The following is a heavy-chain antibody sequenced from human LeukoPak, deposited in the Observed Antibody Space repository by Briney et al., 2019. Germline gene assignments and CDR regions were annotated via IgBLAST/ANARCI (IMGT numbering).Heavy chain of an antibody. CDR1: GGTFSSYA. Sequence: ASVKVSCXASGGTFSSYAISWVRQAPGQGLEWMGGIIPIFGTANYAQKFQGRVPITADESTSTAYMELSSLRSEDTAVYYCARLSIAAAGRDDYWGQGTLVTVSS. V-gene: IGHV1-69*13. J-gene: IGHJ4*02. CDR3: ARLSIAAAGRDDY. CDR2: IIPIFGTA. D-gene: IGHD6-13*01.